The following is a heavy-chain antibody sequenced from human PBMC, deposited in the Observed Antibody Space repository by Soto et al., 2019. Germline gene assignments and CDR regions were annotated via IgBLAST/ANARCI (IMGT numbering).Heavy chain of an antibody. Sequence: HVQLQESGPGLVKPSGTLSLTCAVSGDSISTSNWWTWVRQSPGKGLEWIGETYHNGNTNYNPSMKSRVTISVDKSKNQFSLHLASVTAADTAVYYCARYPVWDYYYGLDVWGQGTTVTVSS. CDR1: GDSISTSNW. V-gene: IGHV4-4*02. CDR2: TYHNGNT. J-gene: IGHJ6*02. D-gene: IGHD3-16*01. CDR3: ARYPVWDYYYGLDV.